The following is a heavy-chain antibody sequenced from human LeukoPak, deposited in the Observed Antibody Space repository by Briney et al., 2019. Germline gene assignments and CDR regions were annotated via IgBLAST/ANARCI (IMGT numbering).Heavy chain of an antibody. D-gene: IGHD1-26*01. J-gene: IGHJ4*02. CDR3: ARDSGSYYYDY. CDR2: IHYSGST. Sequence: SETLSLTCTVSGGSISRYYWSWIRQPPGKGLEWIGYIHYSGSTNYNPSLKSRVTISVDMSKNQFSLKLSSVTAADTAVYYCARDSGSYYYDYWGQGTLVTVSS. CDR1: GGSISRYY. V-gene: IGHV4-59*01.